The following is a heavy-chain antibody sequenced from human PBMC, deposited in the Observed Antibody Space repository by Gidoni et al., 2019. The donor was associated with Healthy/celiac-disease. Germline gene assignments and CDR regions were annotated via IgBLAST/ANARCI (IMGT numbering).Heavy chain of an antibody. J-gene: IGHJ4*02. CDR1: GYTFPSYD. CDR3: VQPSYYYGSGSFDY. CDR2: MNPNSGNT. D-gene: IGHD3-10*01. V-gene: IGHV1-8*01. Sequence: QVQLVQSGAEVKKPGASVKVSCTAAGYTFPSYDINWVRQDTGQGLEWMGWMNPNSGNTGYAQKFQGRVTMTRNTSISTAYMELSSLRSEDTAVYYCVQPSYYYGSGSFDYWGQGTLVTVSS.